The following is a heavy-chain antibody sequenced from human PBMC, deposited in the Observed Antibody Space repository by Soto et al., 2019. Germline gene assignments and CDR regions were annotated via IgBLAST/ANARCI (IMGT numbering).Heavy chain of an antibody. V-gene: IGHV3-23*01. CDR1: GFSFSDYA. Sequence: EVQLLESGGGLVQPGGSLRLSCAASGFSFSDYAMSWVRQAPGQGLEWVSLISGDAGSTKYADSVKGRFTSSRVNSKNTVDLQMNSLRAEDTALAYCAKRIYGDYVWFDYWGQGTLVTVSS. J-gene: IGHJ4*02. CDR3: AKRIYGDYVWFDY. CDR2: ISGDAGST. D-gene: IGHD4-17*01.